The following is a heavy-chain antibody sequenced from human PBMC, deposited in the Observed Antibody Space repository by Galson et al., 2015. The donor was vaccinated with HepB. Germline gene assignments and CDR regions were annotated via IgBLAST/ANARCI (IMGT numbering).Heavy chain of an antibody. CDR2: IWYDGSNK. D-gene: IGHD2-2*02. V-gene: IGHV3-33*01. CDR3: ARNRLVVPAAIGAFDI. CDR1: GFTFSSYG. Sequence: SLRLSCAASGFTFSSYGMHWVRQAPGKGLEWVAVIWYDGSNKYYADSVKGRFTISRDNSKNTLYLQMNSLRAEGTAVYYCARNRLVVPAAIGAFDIWGQGTMVTVSS. J-gene: IGHJ3*02.